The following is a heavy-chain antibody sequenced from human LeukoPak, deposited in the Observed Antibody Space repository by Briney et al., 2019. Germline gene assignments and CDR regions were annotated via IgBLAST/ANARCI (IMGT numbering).Heavy chain of an antibody. J-gene: IGHJ4*02. D-gene: IGHD6-19*01. CDR3: ARDRGPGGLAGTYY. CDR2: ISGSDGST. CDR1: GFTFSSYV. V-gene: IGHV3-23*01. Sequence: GGSLRLSCAASGFTFSSYVMSWVRQAPGKGLEWVSAISGSDGSTWYADSVKGRFTVSRDNSKNTLYLQMNSLRAEDTAVYYCARDRGPGGLAGTYYWGLGTLVTVSS.